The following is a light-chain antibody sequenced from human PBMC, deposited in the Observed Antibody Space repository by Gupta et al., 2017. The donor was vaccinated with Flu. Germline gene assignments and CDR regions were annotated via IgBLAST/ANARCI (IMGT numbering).Light chain of an antibody. CDR3: TQDKRSVT. CDR1: QSLVHSDGNNC. V-gene: IGKV2-24*01. CDR2: KSS. J-gene: IGKJ4*01. Sequence: PVTLGQPAYISCSSSQSLVHSDGNNCLGWLQQRPGQPPRLIIYKSSKRCCGVPDRFSGSGEAXDFTLKXSWGEAEDVGIYYCTQDKRSVTFGXGTTVEIK.